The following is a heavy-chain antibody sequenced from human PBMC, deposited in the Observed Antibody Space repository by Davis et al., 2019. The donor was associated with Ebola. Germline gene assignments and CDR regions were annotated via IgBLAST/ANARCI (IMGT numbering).Heavy chain of an antibody. D-gene: IGHD2-8*02. V-gene: IGHV5-51*01. CDR1: GNSFTSHW. J-gene: IGHJ3*02. CDR2: IYTGDSDT. CDR3: ATLRRTITGMDDGFDI. Sequence: GESLKISCKDSGNSFTSHWIGWVRQMPGKGLEWMGIIYTGDSDTRYRPSFRGQVTISADKSTKTAFLVWTGLKASDTAMYYCATLRRTITGMDDGFDIWGQGTMVTVSS.